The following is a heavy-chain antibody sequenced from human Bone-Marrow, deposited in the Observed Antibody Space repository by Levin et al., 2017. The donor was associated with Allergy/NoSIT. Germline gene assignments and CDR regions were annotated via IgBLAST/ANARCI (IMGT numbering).Heavy chain of an antibody. J-gene: IGHJ4*02. D-gene: IGHD3-16*01. CDR2: ISPNSGGT. CDR1: GYTFTGYY. V-gene: IGHV1-2*02. CDR3: ARRRGVMPSSHYFFDF. Sequence: VASVKVSCKASGYTFTGYYLHWVRQAPGQGLEWMGWISPNSGGTNYAQKFQGRVTITRDTSITTAHMELSSLRSDDTAIYYCARRRGVMPSSHYFFDFWGQGTLVTVSS.